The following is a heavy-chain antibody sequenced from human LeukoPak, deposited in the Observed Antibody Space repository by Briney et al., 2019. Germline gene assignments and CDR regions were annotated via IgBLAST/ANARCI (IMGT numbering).Heavy chain of an antibody. CDR3: AKVGYYDSSGYYYYYYYGMDV. Sequence: GGSLRLSCAASAFTVSSNYMSWVRQAPGKGLEWVSAISGSGGSTYYADSVKGRFTISRDNSKNTLYLQMNSLRAEDTAVYYCAKVGYYDSSGYYYYYYYGMDVWGQGTTVTVSS. CDR2: ISGSGGST. V-gene: IGHV3-23*01. J-gene: IGHJ6*02. D-gene: IGHD3-22*01. CDR1: AFTVSSNY.